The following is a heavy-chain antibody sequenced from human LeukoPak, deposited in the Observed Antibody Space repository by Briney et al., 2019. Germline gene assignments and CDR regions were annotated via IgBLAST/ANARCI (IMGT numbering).Heavy chain of an antibody. CDR3: ASVSSGGTGIQNWFDP. CDR2: IYYSGST. CDR1: GGSISSSSYY. D-gene: IGHD1-14*01. V-gene: IGHV4-39*01. Sequence: SETLSLTCTVSGGSISSSSYYWGWIRQPPGKGLEWIGSIYYSGSTYYNPSLKSRVTISVDTSKNQFSLKLSSVTAADTAVYYCASVSSGGTGIQNWFDPWGQGTLVTVSS. J-gene: IGHJ5*02.